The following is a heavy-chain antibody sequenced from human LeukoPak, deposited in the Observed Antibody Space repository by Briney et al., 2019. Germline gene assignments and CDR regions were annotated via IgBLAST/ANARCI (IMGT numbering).Heavy chain of an antibody. Sequence: GASVKVSSKPPGYSFTSYGLSWGRQTLEEGLERWGWISAYNGNTNHAQKLQGRVTMTPDTSTSTAYMVLRSLRSDDTAVYYCTREHYGDYLFYWGQGTLVTVSS. V-gene: IGHV1-18*01. CDR3: TREHYGDYLFY. CDR1: GYSFTSYG. J-gene: IGHJ4*02. CDR2: ISAYNGNT. D-gene: IGHD4-17*01.